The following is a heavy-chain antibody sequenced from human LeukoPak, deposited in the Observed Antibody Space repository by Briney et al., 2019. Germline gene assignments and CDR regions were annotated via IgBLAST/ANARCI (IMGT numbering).Heavy chain of an antibody. V-gene: IGHV1-2*02. Sequence: ASVKVSCKASGYTFTGYYMHWVRQAPGQGLEWMGWINPNSGGTNYAQKFQGRVTMTRDTSISTAYMELSRLRSDDTAVYHCARPVYNDFWSGYYGYWGQGTLVTVSS. CDR3: ARPVYNDFWSGYYGY. D-gene: IGHD3-3*01. J-gene: IGHJ4*02. CDR1: GYTFTGYY. CDR2: INPNSGGT.